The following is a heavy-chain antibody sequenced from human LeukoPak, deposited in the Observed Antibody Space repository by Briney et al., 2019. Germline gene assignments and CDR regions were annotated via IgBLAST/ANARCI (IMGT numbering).Heavy chain of an antibody. J-gene: IGHJ4*02. D-gene: IGHD3-22*01. V-gene: IGHV4-39*01. CDR1: GGSISSSSYY. CDR2: IYYSGTT. Sequence: SETLSLTCTVSGGSISSSSYYWGWIRQPPGKGLEWIASIYYSGTTYYNPSLKSRVTISADTSKNQFSLKLSSVTAADTAVYYCTSRGWIVGLVDYLGQGTLVTVSS. CDR3: TSRGWIVGLVDY.